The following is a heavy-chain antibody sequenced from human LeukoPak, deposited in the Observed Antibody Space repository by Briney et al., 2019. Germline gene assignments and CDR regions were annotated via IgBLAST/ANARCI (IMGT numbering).Heavy chain of an antibody. CDR1: GYTFTGYY. V-gene: IGHV1-2*02. CDR3: AREDSRVNYFNVDRAIDY. Sequence: ASVNVSCKASGYTFTGYYMHWVRQAPGQGLEWMGWINPNSGGTNYAQKFQGRVTMTRDTSISTAYMELSRLRSDDTAVYYCAREDSRVNYFNVDRAIDYWGQGTLVTVSS. CDR2: INPNSGGT. D-gene: IGHD3-10*01. J-gene: IGHJ4*02.